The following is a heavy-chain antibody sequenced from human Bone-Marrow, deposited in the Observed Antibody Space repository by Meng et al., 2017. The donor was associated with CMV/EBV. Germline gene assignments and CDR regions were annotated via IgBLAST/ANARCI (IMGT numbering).Heavy chain of an antibody. V-gene: IGHV3-21*01. Sequence: GESLKISCAASGFTFSSYSMNWVRQAPGKGLEWVSSISGSSSYIYYADSVKGRFTISRDNDKNSLYLQMNSLRAEDTAVYYCAGRGKVDYWGQGTLVTVSS. J-gene: IGHJ4*02. CDR1: GFTFSSYS. CDR3: AGRGKVDY. CDR2: ISGSSSYI. D-gene: IGHD4-23*01.